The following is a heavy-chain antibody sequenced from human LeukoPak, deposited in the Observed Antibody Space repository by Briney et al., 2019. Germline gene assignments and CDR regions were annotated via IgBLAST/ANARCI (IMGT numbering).Heavy chain of an antibody. J-gene: IGHJ4*02. V-gene: IGHV4-34*01. CDR1: GGSFSGYY. CDR2: INHSGST. Sequence: SETLSLTCAVYGGSFSGYYWSWIRQPPGKGLEWIGEINHSGSTNYNPSLKSRVTISVDTSKNQFSLKLSSVTAADTAVYYCARWGWPNYFDYWGQGTLVTVSS. CDR3: ARWGWPNYFDY. D-gene: IGHD3-16*01.